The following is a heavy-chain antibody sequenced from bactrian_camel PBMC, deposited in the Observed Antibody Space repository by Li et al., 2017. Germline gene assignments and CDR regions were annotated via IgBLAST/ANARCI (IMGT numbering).Heavy chain of an antibody. CDR1: EFTVDDFA. V-gene: IGHV3S63*01. J-gene: IGHJ4*01. CDR3: AARKSFGSGVCGNAQYNY. Sequence: HVQLVESGGGSVQAGGSLNLSCTASEFTVDDFAMGWYRRPPGKECELVSLISSDGTTKYSESVKGRFTISQDNAMNTVFLQMNSLKPEDTAMYYCAARKSFGSGVCGNAQYNYWGQGTQVTVS. CDR2: LISSDGTT. D-gene: IGHD2*01.